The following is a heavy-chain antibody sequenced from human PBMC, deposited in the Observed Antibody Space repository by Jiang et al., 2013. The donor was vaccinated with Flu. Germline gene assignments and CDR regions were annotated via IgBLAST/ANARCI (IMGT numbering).Heavy chain of an antibody. D-gene: IGHD2-2*03. V-gene: IGHV3-23*01. CDR3: AKSGILPWILHDS. J-gene: IGHJ4*02. Sequence: YADSVKGRFTISRDNSKNTLYLQMNSLRAEDTAVYYCAKSGILPWILHDSWGQGILVTVSS.